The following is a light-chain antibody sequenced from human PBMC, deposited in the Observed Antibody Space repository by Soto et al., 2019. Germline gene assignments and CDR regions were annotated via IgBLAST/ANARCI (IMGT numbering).Light chain of an antibody. CDR2: GAS. V-gene: IGKV3-20*01. Sequence: EIVLTQSPGTLSLSPGERATLSCRASQSVSSSSYLAWYQQKPGQAPRLLIYGASSRATGIPDRFSGSGSATDFTLTISRLEPEEVAVYYCRQYGSSPSYTFGQGTKLEIK. CDR1: QSVSSSSY. J-gene: IGKJ2*01. CDR3: RQYGSSPSYT.